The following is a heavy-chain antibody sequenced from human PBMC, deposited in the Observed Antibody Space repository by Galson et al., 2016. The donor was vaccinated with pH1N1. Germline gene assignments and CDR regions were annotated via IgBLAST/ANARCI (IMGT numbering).Heavy chain of an antibody. CDR3: AKGGYGDYGLDVFDI. J-gene: IGHJ3*02. CDR2: ISGSGGRK. CDR1: GSNSDYN. V-gene: IGHV3-23*01. D-gene: IGHD4-17*01. Sequence: SLRLSCAASGSNSDYNMNWVRLAPGKGLEWVSSISGSGGRKHYADSVQGRFIIPRDNSKNTLYLQMNSIRAGDTALYFCAKGGYGDYGLDVFDIWVQGTMVIVSS.